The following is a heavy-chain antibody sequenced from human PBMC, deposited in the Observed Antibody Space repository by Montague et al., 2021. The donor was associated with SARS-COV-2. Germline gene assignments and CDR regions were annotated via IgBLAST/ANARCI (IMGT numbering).Heavy chain of an antibody. V-gene: IGHV4-59*08. D-gene: IGHD1-26*01. CDR2: YYSGST. CDR3: ARQGGSNYGWFDP. Sequence: SETLSLTCTVSGASINSRYWSWIRQPPGKGLEWIGYYYSGSTKYNPSLKSRVTISADTSKNQFSVKVTSVTAADTAVYYCARQGGSNYGWFDPWGQGTLVTVSS. J-gene: IGHJ5*02. CDR1: GASINSRY.